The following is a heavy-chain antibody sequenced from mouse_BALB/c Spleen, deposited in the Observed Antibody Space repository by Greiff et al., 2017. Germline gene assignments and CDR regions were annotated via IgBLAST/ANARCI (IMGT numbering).Heavy chain of an antibody. J-gene: IGHJ3*01. CDR1: GYTFTSYW. CDR3: AREHSSGYTWFAY. CDR2: IDPSDSET. Sequence: QVQLQQPGAELVKPGAPVKLSCKASGYTFTSYWMNWVKQRPGRGLEWIGRIDPSDSETHYNQKFKDKATLTVDKSSSTAYIQLSSLTSEDSAVYYCAREHSSGYTWFAYWGQGTLVTVSA. V-gene: IGHV1-69*02. D-gene: IGHD3-1*01.